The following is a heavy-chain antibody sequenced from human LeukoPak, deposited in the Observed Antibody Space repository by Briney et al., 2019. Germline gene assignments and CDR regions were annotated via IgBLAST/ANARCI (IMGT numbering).Heavy chain of an antibody. CDR3: ARESLPTTVTTGGAFDI. CDR1: GYTFTGYY. D-gene: IGHD4-17*01. J-gene: IGHJ3*02. Sequence: GAPVKVSCXASGYTFTGYYMHWVRQAHGQGLEWMAWINPNSGGTNYAQKFQGRVTMTRDTSISTAYMELSRLRSDDTAVYYCARESLPTTVTTGGAFDIWGQGTMVTVSS. CDR2: INPNSGGT. V-gene: IGHV1-2*02.